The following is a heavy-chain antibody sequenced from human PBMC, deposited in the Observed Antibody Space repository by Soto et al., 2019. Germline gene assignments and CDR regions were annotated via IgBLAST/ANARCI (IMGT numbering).Heavy chain of an antibody. D-gene: IGHD2-2*01. J-gene: IGHJ6*02. CDR1: GGTFTNYA. V-gene: IGHV1-69*12. CDR2: IIPIFGTP. CDR3: ARERSVGYCITTTCPNPFYYYAMDV. Sequence: QVQLVQSGAEVKKPGSSLKVSCKASGGTFTNYAFSWVRQAPGQGPEWMGGIIPIFGTPDYAQKLQGRVIITADESTRTVSMELNSLRSVDTAVYYCARERSVGYCITTTCPNPFYYYAMDVWGQGTTVTVSS.